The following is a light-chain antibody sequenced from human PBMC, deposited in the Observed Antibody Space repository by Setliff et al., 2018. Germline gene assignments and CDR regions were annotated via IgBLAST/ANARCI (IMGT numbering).Light chain of an antibody. V-gene: IGLV2-14*01. CDR1: GSDVGAYKF. Sequence: QSVLTQPASVSGSPGQSIAVSCTGSGSDVGAYKFVSWYQQRPGKAPRLMIYDVSNRPSGVSNRFSGSKSGSTASLTISGLQPEDEADYYCSSYTSSSTRVFGTGTKVTVL. CDR3: SSYTSSSTRV. CDR2: DVS. J-gene: IGLJ1*01.